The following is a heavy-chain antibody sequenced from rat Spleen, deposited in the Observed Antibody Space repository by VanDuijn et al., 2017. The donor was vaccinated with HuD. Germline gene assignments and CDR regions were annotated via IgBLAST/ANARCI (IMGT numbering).Heavy chain of an antibody. CDR3: ARRYYTSPVSVGFDY. CDR2: IRTSGGST. V-gene: IGHV5-25*01. CDR1: GFTFSHYD. J-gene: IGHJ2*01. D-gene: IGHD1-8*01. Sequence: EVQLVESGGGLVQPGRSLKLSCAASGFTFSHYDMAWVRQAPAKGLEWVASIRTSGGSTYYRDSVKGRFTVSRDNAKSTLYLQMDSLRSEDTATYYCARRYYTSPVSVGFDYWGQGVMVTVSS.